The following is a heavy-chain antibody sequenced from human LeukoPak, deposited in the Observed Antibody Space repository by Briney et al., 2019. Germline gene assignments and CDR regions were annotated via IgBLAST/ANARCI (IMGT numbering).Heavy chain of an antibody. Sequence: ASVKVSCKASGYTFTSYDVNWVRQATGQGLEWMGWMNPNSGNTGHAQKFQGRVTMTRNTSISTAYMELSSLRSEDTAVYYCARGVPYYYDSSGYDYWGQGTLVTVSS. CDR2: MNPNSGNT. V-gene: IGHV1-8*02. CDR3: ARGVPYYYDSSGYDY. J-gene: IGHJ4*02. CDR1: GYTFTSYD. D-gene: IGHD3-22*01.